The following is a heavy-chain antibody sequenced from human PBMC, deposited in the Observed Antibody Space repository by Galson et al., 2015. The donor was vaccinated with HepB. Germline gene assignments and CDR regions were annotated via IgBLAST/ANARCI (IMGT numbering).Heavy chain of an antibody. D-gene: IGHD5-12*01. CDR3: ARRGYSGYDPLAYYGMDV. CDR1: GYSFTSYW. Sequence: QSGAEVKKPGESLKISCKGSGYSFTSYWIGWVRQMPGKGLEWMGIIYPGDSDTRYSPSFQGQVTISADKSISTAYLQWSSLKASDTAMYYCARRGYSGYDPLAYYGMDVWGQGTTVTVSS. V-gene: IGHV5-51*01. J-gene: IGHJ6*02. CDR2: IYPGDSDT.